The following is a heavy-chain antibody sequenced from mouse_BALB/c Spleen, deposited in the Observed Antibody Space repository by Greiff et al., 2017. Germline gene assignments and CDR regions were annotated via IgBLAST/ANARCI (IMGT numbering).Heavy chain of an antibody. Sequence: EVKLVESGGGLVKPGGSLKLSCAASGFTFSDYYMYWVRQTPEKRLEWVATISDGGSYTYYPDSVKGRFTISRDNAKNNLYLQMSSLKSEDTAMYYCARDGVYYDYDGAWFAYWGQGTLVTVSA. CDR1: GFTFSDYY. V-gene: IGHV5-4*02. CDR2: ISDGGSYT. J-gene: IGHJ3*01. CDR3: ARDGVYYDYDGAWFAY. D-gene: IGHD2-4*01.